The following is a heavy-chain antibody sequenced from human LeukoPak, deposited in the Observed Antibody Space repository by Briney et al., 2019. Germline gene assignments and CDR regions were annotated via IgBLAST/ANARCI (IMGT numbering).Heavy chain of an antibody. Sequence: ASVKVSCKASGYTFTSYGDSWVRQAPGQGLEWMGWSSAYNGNTHYAQKLQGRVTMTTDTSTNTAYMEVRSLRSDDTAVYFCARGAEFDWFDPWGQGTLVTVSS. J-gene: IGHJ5*02. CDR3: ARGAEFDWFDP. CDR2: SSAYNGNT. D-gene: IGHD3-16*01. CDR1: GYTFTSYG. V-gene: IGHV1-18*01.